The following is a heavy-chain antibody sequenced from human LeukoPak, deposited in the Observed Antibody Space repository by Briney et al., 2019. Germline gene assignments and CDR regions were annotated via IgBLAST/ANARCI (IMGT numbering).Heavy chain of an antibody. D-gene: IGHD3-22*01. V-gene: IGHV4-59*01. CDR1: GFTFCNAW. CDR3: ARERGIVVGGDAFDI. Sequence: GSLRLSCAASGFTFCNAWMSWVRQAPGKGLEWIGYIYYSGSTNYNSSLKSRVTISVDTSKNQFSLKLSSVTAADTAVYYCARERGIVVGGDAFDIWGQGTMVTVSS. CDR2: IYYSGST. J-gene: IGHJ3*02.